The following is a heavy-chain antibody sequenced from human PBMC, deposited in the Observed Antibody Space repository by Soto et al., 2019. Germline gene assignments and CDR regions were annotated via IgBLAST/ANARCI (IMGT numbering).Heavy chain of an antibody. CDR2: ISAYNGNT. D-gene: IGHD2-2*02. CDR1: GYTFTSYG. CDR3: ARDLYCSSTSCYKNYYYGMDV. J-gene: IGHJ6*02. Sequence: ASVKVSCKASGYTFTSYGISWVRQAPGQGLEWMGWISAYNGNTNYAQKLQGRVTMTTDTSTSTAYMELRSLRSDDTAVYYCARDLYCSSTSCYKNYYYGMDVWGQGTTVTV. V-gene: IGHV1-18*01.